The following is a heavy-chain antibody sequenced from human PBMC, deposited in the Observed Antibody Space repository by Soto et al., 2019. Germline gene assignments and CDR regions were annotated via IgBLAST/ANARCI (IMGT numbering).Heavy chain of an antibody. Sequence: PSQTLSLTCAISGDSVSSNSAAWNWIRQSPSRGLEWLGRTYYRSKWYNDYVVSVKSRITINPDTSKNQFSLQLNSVTPEDTAVYYYARSAAQSRGPNYYYYYMEVWGKGATVTVSS. V-gene: IGHV6-1*01. J-gene: IGHJ6*03. D-gene: IGHD6-13*01. CDR3: ARSAAQSRGPNYYYYYMEV. CDR1: GDSVSSNSAA. CDR2: TYYRSKWYN.